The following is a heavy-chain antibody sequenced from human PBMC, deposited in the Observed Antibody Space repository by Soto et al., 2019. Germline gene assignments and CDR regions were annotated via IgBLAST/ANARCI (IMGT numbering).Heavy chain of an antibody. J-gene: IGHJ4*02. V-gene: IGHV2-5*02. D-gene: IGHD3-16*02. CDR1: GFSLSTSGVG. CDR2: IYWDDDK. Sequence: QITLKESGPTLVKPTQPLTLTCTFSGFSLSTSGVGVGWIRQPPGKALEWLALIYWDDDKRYSPSLKSRLTTPXXXPXXQVVPTMTNMDPVDTATDYCAHSADYVWGSYPFDYWGQGTLVTVSS. CDR3: AHSADYVWGSYPFDY.